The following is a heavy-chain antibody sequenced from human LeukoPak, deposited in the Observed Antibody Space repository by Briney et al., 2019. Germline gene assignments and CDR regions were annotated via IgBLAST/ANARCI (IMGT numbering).Heavy chain of an antibody. J-gene: IGHJ4*02. CDR2: INWDGGST. V-gene: IGHV3-20*04. Sequence: GGSLRLSCAASGLNFEDHGMSWVRQTPGKGLEWVSGINWDGGSTGYANSVKGRFTISRDNARNSLYLQMNSLRAEDTALYYCARGDRNSWYFDCWGQGTLVTVSS. D-gene: IGHD2-15*01. CDR1: GLNFEDHG. CDR3: ARGDRNSWYFDC.